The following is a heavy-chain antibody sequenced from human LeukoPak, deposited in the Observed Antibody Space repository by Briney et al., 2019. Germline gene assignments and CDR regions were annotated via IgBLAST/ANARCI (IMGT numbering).Heavy chain of an antibody. CDR3: ARGQYSGSCFDN. Sequence: SETLSLACTVSGGSISSYLWSWIRQPPGKGLEWIGYIYYSGSTNYNPSLKSRVTILVDTSKNQFSLKVSSVTAADTAVYYCARGQYSGSCFDNWGQGSLVTVSS. J-gene: IGHJ4*02. V-gene: IGHV4-59*01. CDR2: IYYSGST. D-gene: IGHD1-26*01. CDR1: GGSISSYL.